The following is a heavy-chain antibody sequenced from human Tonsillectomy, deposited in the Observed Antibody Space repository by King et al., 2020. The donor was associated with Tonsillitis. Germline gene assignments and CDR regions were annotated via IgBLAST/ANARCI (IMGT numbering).Heavy chain of an antibody. CDR3: ARELTIFGVVPPDD. CDR2: ISCDVSNK. CDR1: GFTFGTYA. D-gene: IGHD3-3*01. Sequence: VQLVESGGGVVQPGRSLRLSCAASGFTFGTYAMHWVRQAPGKGLEWVAVISCDVSNKYYADSVKGRFTISRDNSKNTLYLQMNSLRADDTAVYYCARELTIFGVVPPDDWGQGTLVTVSS. V-gene: IGHV3-30-3*01. J-gene: IGHJ4*02.